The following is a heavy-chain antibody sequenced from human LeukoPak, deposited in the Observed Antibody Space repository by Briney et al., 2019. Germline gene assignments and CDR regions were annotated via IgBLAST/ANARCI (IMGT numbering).Heavy chain of an antibody. D-gene: IGHD4-11*01. CDR3: ARPIYSNYAKHDAFDI. Sequence: PSQTLSLTCTVSGGSISSGGYYWSWIRQPPGKGLEWIGYIYHSGSTYYNPSLKSRVTISVDTSKNQFSLKLSSVTAADTAVYYCARPIYSNYAKHDAFDIWGQGTMVTVSS. V-gene: IGHV4-30-2*02. CDR2: IYHSGST. CDR1: GGSISSGGYY. J-gene: IGHJ3*02.